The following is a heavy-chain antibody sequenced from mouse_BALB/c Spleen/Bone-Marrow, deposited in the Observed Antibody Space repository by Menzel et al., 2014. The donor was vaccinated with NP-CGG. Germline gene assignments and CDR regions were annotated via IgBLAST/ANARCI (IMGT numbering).Heavy chain of an antibody. Sequence: EVNLVESGGGLVQPGGSRKLSCAASGITFSSFGMHWVRQAPEKGLEWAAYISSGSSTIYYADTVKGRFTISRDNPKNTLFLQMTSLRSEDTAMYYCARDYGYAMDYWGQGTSGTVSS. J-gene: IGHJ4*01. CDR1: GITFSSFG. V-gene: IGHV5-17*02. CDR3: ARDYGYAMDY. D-gene: IGHD1-1*01. CDR2: ISSGSSTI.